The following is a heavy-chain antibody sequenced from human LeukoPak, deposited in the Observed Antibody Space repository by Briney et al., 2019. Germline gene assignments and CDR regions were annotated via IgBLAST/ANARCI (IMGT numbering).Heavy chain of an antibody. CDR3: ARAPMPNYYYYYMDV. CDR1: GGSISSGSYY. D-gene: IGHD2-2*01. Sequence: SQILSLTCTVSGGSISSGSYYWSWIRQPAGKGLEWIGRIYTSGSTNYNPSLKSRVTISVDTSKNQFSLKLSSVTAADTAVYYCARAPMPNYYYYYMDVWGKGTTVTVSS. V-gene: IGHV4-61*02. J-gene: IGHJ6*03. CDR2: IYTSGST.